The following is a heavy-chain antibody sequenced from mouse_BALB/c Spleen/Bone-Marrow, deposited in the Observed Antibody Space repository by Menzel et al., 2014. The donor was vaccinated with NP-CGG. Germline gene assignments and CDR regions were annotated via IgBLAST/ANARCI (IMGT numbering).Heavy chain of an antibody. J-gene: IGHJ1*01. CDR2: ISYSDIT. CDR3: ARSAGSSRYWYFDV. CDR1: GYSITSDYA. D-gene: IGHD1-1*01. Sequence: ESGPGLVKPSQSLSLTCTVTGYSITSDYAWHWIRQFPGNKLEWMGYISYSDITSYNPSLKSRISITRDTSKNQFFLQLNSVTPEDTATYYCARSAGSSRYWYFDVWGAGTTVTVSS. V-gene: IGHV3-2*02.